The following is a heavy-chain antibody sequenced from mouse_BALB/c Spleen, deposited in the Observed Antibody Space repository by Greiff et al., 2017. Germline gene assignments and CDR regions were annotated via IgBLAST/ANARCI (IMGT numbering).Heavy chain of an antibody. J-gene: IGHJ4*01. CDR2: INPYNDGT. D-gene: IGHD2-2*01. Sequence: VQLKESGPELVKPGASVKMSCKASGYTFTSYVMHWVKQKPGQGLEWIGYINPYNDGTKYNEKFKGKATLTSDKSSSTAYMELSSLTSEDSAVYYCAREGYPYYYAMDYWGQGTSVTVSS. CDR1: GYTFTSYV. CDR3: AREGYPYYYAMDY. V-gene: IGHV1-14*01.